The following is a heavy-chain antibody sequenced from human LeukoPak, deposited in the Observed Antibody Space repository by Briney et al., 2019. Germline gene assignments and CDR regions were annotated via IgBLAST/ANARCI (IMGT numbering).Heavy chain of an antibody. V-gene: IGHV3-30*02. CDR3: AREVGATGMYYFDY. Sequence: GGSLRLSCAASGFTLSSYAIHWVRQAPAKGLEWVAFIRYDGSNKYYADSVKGRFTISRDNSKNTLYLQMNSLRAEDTAVYYCAREVGATGMYYFDYWGQGTLVTVSS. J-gene: IGHJ4*02. CDR1: GFTLSSYA. D-gene: IGHD1-26*01. CDR2: IRYDGSNK.